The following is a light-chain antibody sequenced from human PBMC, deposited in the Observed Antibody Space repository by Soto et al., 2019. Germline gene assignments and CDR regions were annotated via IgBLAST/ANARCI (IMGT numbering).Light chain of an antibody. J-gene: IGKJ4*01. CDR1: QNVYNN. V-gene: IGKV3-15*01. CDR2: DAS. Sequence: EIVMTQSPATLSASPGEGATLSCKAGQNVYNNLAWYQQRPGQPPRLLIYDASTRATGISARFSGSGYATEFALAISSLQSEYFAVYLCQQCRNLPLTFGGGTKVEIK. CDR3: QQCRNLPLT.